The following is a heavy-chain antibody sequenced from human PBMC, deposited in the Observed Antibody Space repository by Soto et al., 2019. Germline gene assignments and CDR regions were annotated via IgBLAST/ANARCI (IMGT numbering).Heavy chain of an antibody. Sequence: PSETLSLTFAVYGGSFSGYYWSWIRQPPGKGLEWIGEINHCGSTNYNPSLKSRVTISAGTSKNQFSLKLSSVTAADSAVYYCARGSSGWYVYYYDGIDVWGQGTTVT. D-gene: IGHD6-19*01. CDR1: GGSFSGYY. J-gene: IGHJ6*02. CDR2: INHCGST. V-gene: IGHV4-34*01. CDR3: ARGSSGWYVYYYDGIDV.